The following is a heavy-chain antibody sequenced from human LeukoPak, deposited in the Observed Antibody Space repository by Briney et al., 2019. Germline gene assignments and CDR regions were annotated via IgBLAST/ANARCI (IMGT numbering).Heavy chain of an antibody. V-gene: IGHV1-18*01. CDR2: ISAYNGNT. Sequence: ASVKVSCKASGYTFTSYGISWVRQAPGQGLEWMGRISAYNGNTNYAQKLQGRVTMTTDTSTSTAYMELRSLRSDDTAVYYCARRSILTGYYCYWGQGTLVTVSS. D-gene: IGHD3-9*01. J-gene: IGHJ4*02. CDR1: GYTFTSYG. CDR3: ARRSILTGYYCY.